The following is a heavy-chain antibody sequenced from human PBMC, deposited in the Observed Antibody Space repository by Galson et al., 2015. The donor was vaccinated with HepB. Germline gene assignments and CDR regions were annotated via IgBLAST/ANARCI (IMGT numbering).Heavy chain of an antibody. CDR2: IVGGSGDT. V-gene: IGHV1-58*01. CDR3: AADPYYDDKSGYSNLFDP. D-gene: IGHD3-22*01. CDR1: GFTFSTSA. Sequence: SVKVSCKASGFTFSTSAVQWVRQARGQRLEWIGWIVGGSGDTNYAQKFQERVTITRDMSTSTAYMELSSLRSDDTALYYCAADPYYDDKSGYSNLFDPWGQGTLVTVSS. J-gene: IGHJ5*02.